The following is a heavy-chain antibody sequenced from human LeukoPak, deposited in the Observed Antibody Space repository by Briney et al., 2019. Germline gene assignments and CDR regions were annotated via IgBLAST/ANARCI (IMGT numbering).Heavy chain of an antibody. J-gene: IGHJ4*02. CDR2: ISSSSYI. CDR3: ARDGGLYYDSSGYFAFDY. Sequence: PGGSLRLSCEASGFTFSSYSMNWVRQAPGKGLEWVSSISSSSYIYYADSVKGRFTISRDNAKNSLYLQMNSLRAEDTAVYYCARDGGLYYDSSGYFAFDYWGQGTLVTVSS. D-gene: IGHD3-22*01. V-gene: IGHV3-21*01. CDR1: GFTFSSYS.